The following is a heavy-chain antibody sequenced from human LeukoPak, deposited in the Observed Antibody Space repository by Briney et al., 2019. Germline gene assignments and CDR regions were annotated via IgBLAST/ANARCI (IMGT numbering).Heavy chain of an antibody. CDR3: ARHFPNHGGDYFDY. D-gene: IGHD4-17*01. V-gene: IGHV4-59*08. CDR2: IHYTGST. Sequence: PSETLSLTCTVSGGSLRNYYWIWIRQPPGKGLQWIGYIHYTGSTDYNPSLKSRVTVSIDTSKNQFSLRLSSVTAADTAVYYCARHFPNHGGDYFDYWGRGILVTVSS. CDR1: GGSLRNYY. J-gene: IGHJ4*02.